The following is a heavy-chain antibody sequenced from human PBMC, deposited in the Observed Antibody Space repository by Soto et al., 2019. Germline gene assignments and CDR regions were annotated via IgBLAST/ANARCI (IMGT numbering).Heavy chain of an antibody. V-gene: IGHV4-39*01. Sequence: LSLARSVAREYQGRRGCSKGGIRGQPGNGLERIGSIYYSGSTYYNPSLKSRVTISVDTSKNQFSLKLSSVTAADTAVYYCARRVQQLPNRPPTYYFDYWGQGTLVTVSS. CDR3: ARRVQQLPNRPPTYYFDY. J-gene: IGHJ4*02. CDR2: IYYSGST. D-gene: IGHD6-13*01. CDR1: REYQGRRGCS.